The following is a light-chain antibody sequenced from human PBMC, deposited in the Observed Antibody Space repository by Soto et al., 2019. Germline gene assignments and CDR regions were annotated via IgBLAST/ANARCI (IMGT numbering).Light chain of an antibody. J-gene: IGLJ1*01. Sequence: QSARTQPPSASGSPGQSVTISCTGTSSDVGDYNYVSWYQHHPGKAPKLMIYEVNKRPSGVPDRFSGSKSGNTASLTVSGLQAEDEADYYCISYAASNNVCPYVFGTGTKVTVL. CDR2: EVN. CDR3: ISYAASNNVCPYV. V-gene: IGLV2-8*01. CDR1: SSDVGDYNY.